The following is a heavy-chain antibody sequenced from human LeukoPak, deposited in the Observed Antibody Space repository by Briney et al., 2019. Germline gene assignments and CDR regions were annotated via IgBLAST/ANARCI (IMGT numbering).Heavy chain of an antibody. Sequence: GGALRLSCAASGFTFSSYWMHWVRQAPGRGLVWVSRINSDGYSISYADSVKGRFIISRDNAKNTLYLQMNSLRAEDTAVYYCARATSKGGLDIWGQGTVVTISS. CDR3: ARATSKGGLDI. J-gene: IGHJ3*02. V-gene: IGHV3-74*01. CDR2: INSDGYSI. D-gene: IGHD2-15*01. CDR1: GFTFSSYW.